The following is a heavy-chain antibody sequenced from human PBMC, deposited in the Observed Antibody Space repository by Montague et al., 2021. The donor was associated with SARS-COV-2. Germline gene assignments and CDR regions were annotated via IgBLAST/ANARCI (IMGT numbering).Heavy chain of an antibody. CDR3: ARFYRVLPAASFDY. CDR1: GGSIGSGGYY. V-gene: IGHV4-39*01. J-gene: IGHJ4*02. CDR2: IYYSGST. D-gene: IGHD2-2*01. Sequence: SETLSLTCTVSGGSIGSGGYYWSWIRQHPGKGLEWIGSIYYSGSTYYNPSLKSRVTISVDTSKNQFSLKLSSVTAADTAVYYCARFYRVLPAASFDYWGQGTLVTVSS.